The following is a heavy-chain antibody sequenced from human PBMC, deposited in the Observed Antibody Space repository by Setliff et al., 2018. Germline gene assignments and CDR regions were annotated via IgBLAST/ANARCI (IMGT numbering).Heavy chain of an antibody. CDR3: AREGVGSGSYYWEVVRGMDV. CDR1: GGSISSGDYY. V-gene: IGHV4-30-4*08. D-gene: IGHD3-10*01. CDR2: IYYSGST. Sequence: SETLSLTCTVSGGSISSGDYYWSWIRQPPGKGLEWIGYIYYSGSTYYNPSLKSRVTISVDTSKNQFSLKLSSVTAANTAVYYCAREGVGSGSYYWEVVRGMDVWGQGTTVTVSS. J-gene: IGHJ6*02.